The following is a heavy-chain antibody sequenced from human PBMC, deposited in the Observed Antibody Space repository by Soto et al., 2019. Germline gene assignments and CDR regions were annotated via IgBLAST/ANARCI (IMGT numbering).Heavy chain of an antibody. D-gene: IGHD6-13*01. J-gene: IGHJ6*02. CDR1: GGSISSYY. V-gene: IGHV4-59*01. CDR2: IYYSGST. CDR3: ARDKPIAAAGEDCYYYGMDV. Sequence: SETLSLTCTVSGGSISSYYWSWIRQPPGKGLEWIGYIYYSGSTNYNPSLKSRVTISVDTSKNQFSLKLSSVTAADTAVYYCARDKPIAAAGEDCYYYGMDVWGQGTPVTVSS.